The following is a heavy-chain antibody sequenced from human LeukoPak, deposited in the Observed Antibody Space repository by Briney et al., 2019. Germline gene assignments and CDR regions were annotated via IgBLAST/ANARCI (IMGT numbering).Heavy chain of an antibody. CDR3: ARGGYSYGFDAFDI. V-gene: IGHV3-7*04. J-gene: IGHJ3*02. CDR2: IKQDGSEK. CDR1: GFTFSSYW. D-gene: IGHD5-18*01. Sequence: GGSLRLSCAASGFTFSSYWMSWVRQAPGKGLEWVANIKQDGSEKYYVDSVKGRFTISRDNAKNSPYLQMNSLRAEDTAVYYCARGGYSYGFDAFDIWGQGTMVTVSS.